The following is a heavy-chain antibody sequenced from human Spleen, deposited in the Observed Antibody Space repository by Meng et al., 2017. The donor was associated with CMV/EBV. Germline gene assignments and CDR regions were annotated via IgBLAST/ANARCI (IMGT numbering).Heavy chain of an antibody. CDR3: ARDICSSASCLGY. D-gene: IGHD2-2*01. J-gene: IGHJ4*02. Sequence: ASGFTFSSYAIHWVRQAPGKGLEWVAVISYDGTNKYYADSVKGRFTISRGNSKNTLYLQMNSLRAEDTAVYYCARDICSSASCLGYWGQGTLVTVSS. V-gene: IGHV3-30*04. CDR2: ISYDGTNK. CDR1: GFTFSSYA.